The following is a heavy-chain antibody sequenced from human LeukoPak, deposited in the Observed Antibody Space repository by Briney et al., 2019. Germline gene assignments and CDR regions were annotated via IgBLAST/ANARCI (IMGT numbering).Heavy chain of an antibody. CDR1: GGSISSYY. CDR2: IYYSGST. V-gene: IGHV4-59*01. Sequence: SETLSLTCTVSGGSISSYYWSWIRQPPGKGLEWIGYIYYSGSTNYNPSLKSRVTLSVDTSKNQFSLKLSSVTAADTAVYYCARLRDSSSWFDYWGQGTLVTVSS. J-gene: IGHJ4*02. CDR3: ARLRDSSSWFDY. D-gene: IGHD6-13*01.